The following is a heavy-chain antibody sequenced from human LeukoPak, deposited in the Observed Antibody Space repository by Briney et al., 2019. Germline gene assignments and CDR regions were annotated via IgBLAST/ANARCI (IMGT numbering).Heavy chain of an antibody. V-gene: IGHV1-2*02. J-gene: IGHJ4*02. CDR1: GYTFTGYY. D-gene: IGHD6-13*01. Sequence: GSVKVSCMASGYTFTGYYMHWVRQAPGQGLEWMGWINPNSGGTNYAQKFQGRVTMTRDTSISTAYMELRRLRSDDTGVYYCARGYIAVAGCRYWGQGTLVTVSS. CDR3: ARGYIAVAGCRY. CDR2: INPNSGGT.